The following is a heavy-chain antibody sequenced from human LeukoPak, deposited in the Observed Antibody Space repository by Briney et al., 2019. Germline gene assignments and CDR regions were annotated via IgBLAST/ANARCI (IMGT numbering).Heavy chain of an antibody. CDR3: SRRGIAPRVNAY. D-gene: IGHD6-6*01. J-gene: IGHJ4*02. V-gene: IGHV3-7*01. CDR1: GFTFSSEG. CDR2: IKYDGSEK. Sequence: GGSLRLSCAASGFTFSSEGMFWVRQAPGKGLEWVAAIKYDGSEKYYVDSVKGRFTTSRDNAKNPLYLQMNSLRAEDTAVYYSSRRGIAPRVNAYGGQGTLVTVS.